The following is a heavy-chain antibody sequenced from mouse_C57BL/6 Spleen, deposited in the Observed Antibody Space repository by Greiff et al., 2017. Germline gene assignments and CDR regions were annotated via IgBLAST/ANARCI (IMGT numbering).Heavy chain of an antibody. CDR2: IYPRSGNT. D-gene: IGHD2-5*01. CDR3: ARSNSNYDAMDY. J-gene: IGHJ4*01. Sequence: VQLVESGAELARPGASVKLSCKASGYTFTCYGISWVKPRNGQGLEWIGEIYPRSGNTYYNEKFKGKATLTAAKSSGTAYMELRSLTSEDSAVYFCARSNSNYDAMDYWGQGTSVTVSS. CDR1: GYTFTCYG. V-gene: IGHV1-81*01.